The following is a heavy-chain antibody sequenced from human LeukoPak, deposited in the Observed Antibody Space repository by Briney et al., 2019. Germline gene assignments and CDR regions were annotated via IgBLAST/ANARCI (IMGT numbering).Heavy chain of an antibody. D-gene: IGHD2-15*01. Sequence: GGSLRLSCAASGFTFSDYYMSWIRQAPGKGLGWVSYISSSGSTIYYADSVKGRFTLSRDNAKNSLYLQMNSLRAEDTAVYYCARDPRDRGYCSGGSCYEPWGQGTLVNVSS. CDR3: ARDPRDRGYCSGGSCYEP. V-gene: IGHV3-11*01. J-gene: IGHJ5*02. CDR1: GFTFSDYY. CDR2: ISSSGSTI.